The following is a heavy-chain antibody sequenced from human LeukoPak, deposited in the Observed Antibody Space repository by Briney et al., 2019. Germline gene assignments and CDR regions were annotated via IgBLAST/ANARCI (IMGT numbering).Heavy chain of an antibody. J-gene: IGHJ4*02. CDR1: GFTFSSYS. CDR3: ARVKMDSYGRSFDY. D-gene: IGHD5-18*01. V-gene: IGHV3-48*04. Sequence: GGSLRLSCAASGFTFSSYSMNWVRQAPGKGLEWVSYISSSSSTIYYADSVKGRFTISRDNAKNSLYLQMNSLRAEDTAVYYRARVKMDSYGRSFDYWGQGTLVTVSS. CDR2: ISSSSSTI.